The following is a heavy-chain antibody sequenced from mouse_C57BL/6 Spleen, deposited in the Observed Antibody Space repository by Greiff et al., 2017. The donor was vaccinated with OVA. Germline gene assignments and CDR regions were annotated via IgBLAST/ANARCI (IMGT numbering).Heavy chain of an antibody. CDR1: GYTFTSYW. V-gene: IGHV1-69*01. J-gene: IGHJ4*01. Sequence: QVQLQQPGAELVMPGASVKLSCKASGYTFTSYWMHWVKQRPGQGLEWIGEIDPSDSFTNYNQKFKGKSTLTVEKSSSTAYMQLSSLTSEDSAVYSCARSRYYYGSSYGYAMDYWGQGTSVTVSS. CDR3: ARSRYYYGSSYGYAMDY. CDR2: IDPSDSFT. D-gene: IGHD1-1*01.